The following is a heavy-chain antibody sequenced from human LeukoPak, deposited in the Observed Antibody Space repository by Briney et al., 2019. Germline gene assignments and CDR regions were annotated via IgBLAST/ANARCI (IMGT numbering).Heavy chain of an antibody. CDR2: INHSGST. CDR1: GGSFSGYY. D-gene: IGHD3-9*01. J-gene: IGHJ4*02. V-gene: IGHV4-34*01. Sequence: SETLSLTCAVYGGSFSGYYWSWIRQPPGKGLEWIGEINHSGSTNYNPSLKSRVTISVDTSKNQFSLKLSSVTAADTAVYYCARHGLILTGYYGLGYFDYWGQGTLVTVSS. CDR3: ARHGLILTGYYGLGYFDY.